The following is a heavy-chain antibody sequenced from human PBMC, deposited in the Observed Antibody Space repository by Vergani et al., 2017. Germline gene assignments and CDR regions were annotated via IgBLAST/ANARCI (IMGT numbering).Heavy chain of an antibody. D-gene: IGHD4-11*01. J-gene: IGHJ6*02. V-gene: IGHV1-69*04. Sequence: QVQLVQSGAEVKKPGSSVKVSCKASGGTFSSYANSWVRQAPGQGLEWMGRIIPILGIANYAQKFQGRVTITADKSTSTAYMELSRLRSEDTAVYYCARERTVTTEIASVHYDYYYGMDVWGQGTTVTVSS. CDR3: ARERTVTTEIASVHYDYYYGMDV. CDR1: GGTFSSYA. CDR2: IIPILGIA.